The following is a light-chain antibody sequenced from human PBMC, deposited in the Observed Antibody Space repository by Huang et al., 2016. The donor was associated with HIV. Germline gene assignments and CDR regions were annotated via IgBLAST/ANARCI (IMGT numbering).Light chain of an antibody. J-gene: IGKJ2*01. CDR3: LQDYNFPYT. CDR1: QGIRND. V-gene: IGKV1-6*01. CDR2: AAT. Sequence: AIQMTQSPSSLSASVGDRVTITCRARQGIRNDLGWDQQKPGKPPKLLIDAATSLQRGVPSRCSSSGSDTNFTLTISGLQPEDFATYFCLQDYNFPYTFGQGTEVE.